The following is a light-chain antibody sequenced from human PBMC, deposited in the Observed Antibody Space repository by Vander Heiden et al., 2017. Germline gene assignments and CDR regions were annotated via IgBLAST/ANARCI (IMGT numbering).Light chain of an antibody. V-gene: IGKV3-20*01. CDR1: QSVSSSY. Sequence: ELVLTPSPGPLSLSPGERATLSCRASQSVSSSYLAWYQQKPGQAPRLLIYGASTRATGIPDRFSGSGSGTDFTLIISRLEPEDFAVYFCQQDGGSPYTFGQGTKMEIK. CDR2: GAS. J-gene: IGKJ2*01. CDR3: QQDGGSPYT.